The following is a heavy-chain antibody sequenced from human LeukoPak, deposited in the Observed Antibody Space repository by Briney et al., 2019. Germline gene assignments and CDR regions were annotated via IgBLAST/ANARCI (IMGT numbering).Heavy chain of an antibody. CDR3: ARYEQQLVLPPDLGTNIPLNWFDP. V-gene: IGHV4-39*07. CDR2: IYYSGST. CDR1: GGSISSSSYY. D-gene: IGHD6-13*01. Sequence: PETLSLTCTVSGGSISSSSYYWGWIRQPPGKGLEWIGSIYYSGSTYYNPSLKSRVTISVDTSKNQFSLKLSSVTAADTAVYYCARYEQQLVLPPDLGTNIPLNWFDPWGQGTLVTVSS. J-gene: IGHJ5*02.